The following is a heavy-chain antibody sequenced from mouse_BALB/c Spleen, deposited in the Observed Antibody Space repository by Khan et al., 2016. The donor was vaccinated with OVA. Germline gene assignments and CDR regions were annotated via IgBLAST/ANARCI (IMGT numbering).Heavy chain of an antibody. V-gene: IGHV1-20*02. CDR3: ARKNCGAFDY. CDR1: GYSFTGYF. CDR2: INPHIGET. Sequence: VQLMESGPELVKPGASVKISCTASGYSFTGYFMNWVMQSHGKSLEWIARINPHIGETFYNQKFKGQATFTVDESSSTAYLELRSLASEDSAVYYCARKNCGAFDYWGQGTTLTVSS. D-gene: IGHD4-1*01. J-gene: IGHJ2*01.